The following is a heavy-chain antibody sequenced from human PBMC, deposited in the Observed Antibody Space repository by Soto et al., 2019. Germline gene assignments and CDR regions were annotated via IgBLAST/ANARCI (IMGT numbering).Heavy chain of an antibody. CDR3: ARRGYSGYYAFDI. CDR1: GGSFSGYY. D-gene: IGHD5-12*01. V-gene: IGHV4-34*01. Sequence: QVQLQQWGAGLLKPSETLSLTCAVYGGSFSGYYWSWIRQPPGKGLEWIGEINHSGSTNYNPSLKSRVTISVDTSKNQFSLKLISVTAADTAVYYCARRGYSGYYAFDIWGQGTMVTVSS. CDR2: INHSGST. J-gene: IGHJ3*02.